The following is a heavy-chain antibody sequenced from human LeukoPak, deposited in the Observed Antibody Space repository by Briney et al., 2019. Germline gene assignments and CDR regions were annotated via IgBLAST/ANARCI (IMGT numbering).Heavy chain of an antibody. CDR1: GFTFSSYG. Sequence: GGSLRLSCAASGFTFSSYGMHWVRQAPGKGLEWVAVIWYDGSNKYYADSVKGRFTISRDNSKNTLYLQMNSLRAEDTAVYYCAKDSPAYYDFWSGYQEGYMDVWGKGTTVTVSS. CDR3: AKDSPAYYDFWSGYQEGYMDV. CDR2: IWYDGSNK. J-gene: IGHJ6*03. V-gene: IGHV3-33*06. D-gene: IGHD3-3*01.